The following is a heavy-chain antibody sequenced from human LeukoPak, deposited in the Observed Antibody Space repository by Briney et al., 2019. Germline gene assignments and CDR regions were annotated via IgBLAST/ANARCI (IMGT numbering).Heavy chain of an antibody. J-gene: IGHJ5*02. D-gene: IGHD6-19*01. CDR3: ARSGKLMMGPDRIAVAGSNWFDP. V-gene: IGHV1-2*02. Sequence: ASVKVSCKASGYTFTGYYMHWVRQAPGQGLEWMGWINPNSGGTNYAQKFQGRVTMTRDTSISTAYMELSRLRSDDTAVYYCARSGKLMMGPDRIAVAGSNWFDPWGQGTLVTVSS. CDR2: INPNSGGT. CDR1: GYTFTGYY.